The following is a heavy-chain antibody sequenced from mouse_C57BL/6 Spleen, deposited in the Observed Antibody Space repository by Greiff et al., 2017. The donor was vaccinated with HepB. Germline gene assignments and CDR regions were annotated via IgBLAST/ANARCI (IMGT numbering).Heavy chain of an antibody. CDR3: ARKGSSYDYAMDY. CDR1: GYSITSGYY. J-gene: IGHJ4*01. CDR2: ISYDGSN. Sequence: EVQLQQSGPGLVKPSQSLSLTCSVTGYSITSGYYWNWIRQFPGNKLEWMGYISYDGSNNYNPSLKNRISITRDTSKNQFFLKLNSVTTEDTATYYCARKGSSYDYAMDYWGQGTSVTVSS. V-gene: IGHV3-6*01. D-gene: IGHD1-1*01.